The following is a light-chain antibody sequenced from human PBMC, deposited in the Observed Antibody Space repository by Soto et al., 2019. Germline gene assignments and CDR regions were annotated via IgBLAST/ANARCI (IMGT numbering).Light chain of an antibody. J-gene: IGLJ1*01. CDR2: DVS. V-gene: IGLV2-14*01. Sequence: QSALAQPASVSGSPGQSITISCTGTSSDVGGYNYVSWYQQHPGKAPKLMIYDVSNRPSGVSNRFSGSKSGNTASLTISGLQAEDEADYYCSSYTSRSTLDVFGTGPRSPS. CDR1: SSDVGGYNY. CDR3: SSYTSRSTLDV.